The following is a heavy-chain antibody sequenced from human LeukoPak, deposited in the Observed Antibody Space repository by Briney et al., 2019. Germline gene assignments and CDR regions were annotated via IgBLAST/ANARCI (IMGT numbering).Heavy chain of an antibody. CDR2: ITSSGNTI. J-gene: IGHJ4*02. CDR1: GXTFSSYE. V-gene: IGHV3-48*03. D-gene: IGHD2-15*01. Sequence: GGSLRLSFAASGXTFSSYEMNWVRQAPGKGLECVSYITSSGNTIYYADSVKGRFTISRDNAKYSLYLQMNSLRAEDTAVYYCVRGRYCSGGTCYPSYDYWGQGTLVTVSS. CDR3: VRGRYCSGGTCYPSYDY.